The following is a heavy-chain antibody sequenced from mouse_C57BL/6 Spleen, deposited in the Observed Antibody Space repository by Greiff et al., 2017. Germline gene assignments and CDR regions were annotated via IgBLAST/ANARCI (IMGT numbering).Heavy chain of an antibody. V-gene: IGHV1-81*01. Sequence: QVQLQQSGAELARPGASVKLSCKASGYTFTSYGISWVKQRTGPGLEWIGEFYPRSGNTYYNEKFKGKATLTADKSSSTAYMELSSLTSEDSAVYFCARWLLKTPFDYWGQGTTLTVSS. CDR1: GYTFTSYG. CDR2: FYPRSGNT. J-gene: IGHJ2*01. CDR3: ARWLLKTPFDY. D-gene: IGHD2-3*01.